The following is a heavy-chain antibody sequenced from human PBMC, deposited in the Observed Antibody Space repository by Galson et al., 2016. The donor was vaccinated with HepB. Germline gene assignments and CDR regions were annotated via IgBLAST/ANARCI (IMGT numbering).Heavy chain of an antibody. Sequence: SLRLSCAASGFPFSSYAMYWVRQAPGKGLEFVSAITIYGGRTHYADSVKGRFTISKDESKNTRNLQMSRRRTEDTAVYYCVRGRVNDFWSGYTERATHYFDSWGQGNLVTVSS. CDR1: GFPFSSYA. V-gene: IGHV3-64D*06. CDR3: VRGRVNDFWSGYTERATHYFDS. CDR2: ITIYGGRT. J-gene: IGHJ4*02. D-gene: IGHD3-3*01.